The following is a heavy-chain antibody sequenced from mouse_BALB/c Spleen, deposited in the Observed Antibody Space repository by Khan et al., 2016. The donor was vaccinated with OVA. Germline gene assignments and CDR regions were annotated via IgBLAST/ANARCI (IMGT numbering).Heavy chain of an antibody. CDR1: GYSITSDYA. V-gene: IGHV3-2*02. CDR3: ARVCGGDFDY. Sequence: EVQLVESGPGLVKPSQSLSLTCTVTGYSITSDYAWNWIRQFPGNKLEWMGFISYSGNTNYNPSFKSRISITRDTSKNQFFLQLNSVTTEDTATYYCARVCGGDFDYWGQGTTLTVSS. CDR2: ISYSGNT. J-gene: IGHJ2*01.